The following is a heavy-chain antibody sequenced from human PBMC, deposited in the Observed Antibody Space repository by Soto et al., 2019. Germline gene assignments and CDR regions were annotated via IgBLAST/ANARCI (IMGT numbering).Heavy chain of an antibody. D-gene: IGHD2-2*01. CDR2: MNPNSGNT. Sequence: ASVKVSCKASGYTFTSYDINWVRQATGQGLEWMGWMNPNSGNTGYAQKFQGRVTMTRNTSISTAYMELSSLRSEDTAVYYCARGGEYQLLTYNWFDPWGQGTLVTVSS. CDR1: GYTFTSYD. J-gene: IGHJ5*02. V-gene: IGHV1-8*01. CDR3: ARGGEYQLLTYNWFDP.